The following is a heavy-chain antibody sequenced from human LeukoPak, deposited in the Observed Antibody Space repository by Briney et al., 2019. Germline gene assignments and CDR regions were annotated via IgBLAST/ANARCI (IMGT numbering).Heavy chain of an antibody. CDR1: GYTFTSYG. CDR2: ISAYNGNT. Sequence: ASVKVSCKASGYTFTSYGISWVRQAPGQGLEWMGWISAYNGNTNYAQKLQGRVTMTTDTSTSTAYTELRSLRSDGTAVYYCAREGASPYYDSSGYYHYFDYWGQGTLVTVSS. CDR3: AREGASPYYDSSGYYHYFDY. J-gene: IGHJ4*02. D-gene: IGHD3-22*01. V-gene: IGHV1-18*01.